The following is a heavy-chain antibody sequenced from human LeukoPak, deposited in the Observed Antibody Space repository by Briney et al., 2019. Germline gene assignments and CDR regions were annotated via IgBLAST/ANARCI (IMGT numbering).Heavy chain of an antibody. D-gene: IGHD3-10*01. CDR3: ARDSGYGSEINWFDP. Sequence: ASVKVSCKASGGTFSSYAISWVRQAPGQGLEWMGRIIPIFGIANYAQKFQGRVTITADKSTSTACMELSSLRSEDTAVYYCARDSGYGSEINWFDPWGQGTLVTVSS. CDR2: IIPIFGIA. V-gene: IGHV1-69*04. CDR1: GGTFSSYA. J-gene: IGHJ5*02.